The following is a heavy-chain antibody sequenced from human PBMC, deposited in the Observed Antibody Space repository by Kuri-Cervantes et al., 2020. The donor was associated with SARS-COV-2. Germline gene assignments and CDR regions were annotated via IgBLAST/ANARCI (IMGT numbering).Heavy chain of an antibody. CDR1: GYTFTNND. CDR2: MNPDTGNA. J-gene: IGHJ5*02. Sequence: ASVQVSCKASGYTFTNNDINWVRQASGQGLEWMGWMNPDTGNAGYAQKLQGRVSMTRITSITTAYMELSSLRFEDAAVYYCARQGSTIFGVIIMSGWGRARFDPWGQGTLVTVSS. CDR3: ARQGSTIFGVIIMSGWGRARFDP. V-gene: IGHV1-8*02. D-gene: IGHD3-3*01.